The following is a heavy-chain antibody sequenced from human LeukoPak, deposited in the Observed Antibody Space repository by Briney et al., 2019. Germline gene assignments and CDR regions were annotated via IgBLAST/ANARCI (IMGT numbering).Heavy chain of an antibody. D-gene: IGHD3-22*01. J-gene: IGHJ6*02. CDR3: ARGSVLAMIVVVITKRFDYGMDV. Sequence: ASVKVSCKASGYTFTGYYMHWVRQAPGQGLEWMGRINPNSGGTNYAQKFQGRVTMTRDTSIRTAYMELSRLRSDDTAVYYCARGSVLAMIVVVITKRFDYGMDVWGQGTTVTVSS. V-gene: IGHV1-2*06. CDR1: GYTFTGYY. CDR2: INPNSGGT.